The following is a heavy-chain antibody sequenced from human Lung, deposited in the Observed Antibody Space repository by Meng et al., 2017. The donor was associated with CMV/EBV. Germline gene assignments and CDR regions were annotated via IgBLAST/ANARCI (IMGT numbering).Heavy chain of an antibody. J-gene: IGHJ1*01. D-gene: IGHD4-11*01. Sequence: ASVMVSCKASRYTFTDYYIHCLLQAPGQGLEWMGWINPNTGDTNYAQKFQGRVTMTRDTSINTAYMELSILKSVDTAVYYCARPDYHNYQIDGWGPGTVVSVSS. CDR2: INPNTGDT. CDR3: ARPDYHNYQIDG. CDR1: RYTFTDYY. V-gene: IGHV1-2*02.